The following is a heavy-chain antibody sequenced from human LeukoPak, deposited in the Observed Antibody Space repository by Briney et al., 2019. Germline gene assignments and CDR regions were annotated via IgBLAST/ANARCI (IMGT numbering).Heavy chain of an antibody. J-gene: IGHJ3*02. CDR2: IYYSGST. V-gene: IGHV4-39*07. CDR1: GGSISSSSYY. Sequence: KPSETLSLTCTVSGGSISSSSYYWGWIRQPPGKGLEWIGSIYYSGSTYYNPSLKSRVTISVDTSKNQFSLKLSSVTAADTAVYYCARGSTNGAFDIWGQGTMVTVSS. CDR3: ARGSTNGAFDI. D-gene: IGHD2-2*01.